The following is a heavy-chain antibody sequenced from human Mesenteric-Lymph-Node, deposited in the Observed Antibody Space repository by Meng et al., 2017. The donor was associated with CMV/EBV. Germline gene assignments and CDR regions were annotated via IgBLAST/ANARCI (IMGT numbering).Heavy chain of an antibody. CDR2: ISASGNTI. CDR3: ARGASGGVYFYYTMDV. D-gene: IGHD2-21*01. CDR1: KFTFSNHE. V-gene: IGHV3-48*03. Sequence: GESLKISCVDSKFTFSNHEMNWVRQAPGKGLEWISYISASGNTIYDADSVKGRFTISRDNAKNSLFLQMNSLRDDDTAVYYCARGASGGVYFYYTMDVWGQGITVTVSS. J-gene: IGHJ6*02.